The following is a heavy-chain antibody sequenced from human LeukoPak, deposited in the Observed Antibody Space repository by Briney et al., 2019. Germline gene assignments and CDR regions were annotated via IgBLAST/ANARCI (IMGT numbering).Heavy chain of an antibody. J-gene: IGHJ6*03. CDR2: MNPNSGNT. V-gene: IGHV1-8*01. Sequence: ASVKVSCKASGYTFTSYDINWVRQATGQGLEWMGWMNPNSGNTGYAQKFQGRVTMTRNTSISTAYMELSSLRSGDTAVYYCARANMVRGVIIHYYYYMDVWGKGTTVTISS. CDR3: ARANMVRGVIIHYYYYMDV. CDR1: GYTFTSYD. D-gene: IGHD3-10*01.